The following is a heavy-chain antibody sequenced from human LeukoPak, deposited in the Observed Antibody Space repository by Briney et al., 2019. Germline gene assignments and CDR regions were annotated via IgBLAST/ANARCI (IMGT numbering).Heavy chain of an antibody. D-gene: IGHD5-18*01. J-gene: IGHJ4*02. CDR3: ARESGYSYGSLFDY. CDR2: INHSGST. CDR1: GGSFSGYY. Sequence: SETLSLTCAVYGGSFSGYYWSWIRQPPGKGLEWIGEINHSGSTNYNPSLKSRVTISVDTSKNQFSLKLSSVTAADTAVYYCARESGYSYGSLFDYWGQGTLVTVSS. V-gene: IGHV4-34*01.